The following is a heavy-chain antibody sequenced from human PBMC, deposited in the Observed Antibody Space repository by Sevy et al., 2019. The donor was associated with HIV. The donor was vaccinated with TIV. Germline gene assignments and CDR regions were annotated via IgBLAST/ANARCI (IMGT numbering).Heavy chain of an antibody. CDR3: ARGAIFGVSDRITYYFDY. V-gene: IGHV3-48*02. CDR1: GFTFSSYS. Sequence: GGSLRLSCAASGFTFSSYSMNWVRQAPGKGLEWVSYISSSSSTIYYGDSVKGRFTISRDNAKNSLYLQMNSLRDEDTAVYYCARGAIFGVSDRITYYFDYWGQGTLVTVSS. D-gene: IGHD3-3*01. CDR2: ISSSSSTI. J-gene: IGHJ4*02.